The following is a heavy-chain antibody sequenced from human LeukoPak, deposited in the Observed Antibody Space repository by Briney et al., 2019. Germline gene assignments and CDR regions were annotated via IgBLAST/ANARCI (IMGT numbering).Heavy chain of an antibody. J-gene: IGHJ2*01. Sequence: PGGSLRLSCAASGFTLSSYDMHWVRQATGKGLEWVSAIGTGGDTSYTGSVRGRFTISRENAKNSLNLQMNSLTAGDTAVYYCARERVQGDSFGWYFDLWGRGTLVTVS. CDR3: ARERVQGDSFGWYFDL. D-gene: IGHD2-21*02. V-gene: IGHV3-13*01. CDR1: GFTLSSYD. CDR2: IGTGGDT.